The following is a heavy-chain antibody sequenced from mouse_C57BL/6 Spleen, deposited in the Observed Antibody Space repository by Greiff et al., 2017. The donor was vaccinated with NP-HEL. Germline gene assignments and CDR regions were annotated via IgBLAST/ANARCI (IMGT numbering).Heavy chain of an antibody. CDR1: GYTFTSYG. V-gene: IGHV1-81*01. CDR3: ARGGYGNYDYYAMDY. D-gene: IGHD2-1*01. Sequence: VQRVESGAELARPGASVKLSCKASGYTFTSYGISWVKQRTGQGLEWIGEIYPRSGNTYYNEKFKGKATLTADKSSSTAYMELRSLTSEDSAVYFCARGGYGNYDYYAMDYWGQGTSVTVSS. J-gene: IGHJ4*01. CDR2: IYPRSGNT.